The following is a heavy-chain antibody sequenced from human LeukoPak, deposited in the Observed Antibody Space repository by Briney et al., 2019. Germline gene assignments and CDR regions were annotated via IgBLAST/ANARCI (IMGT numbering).Heavy chain of an antibody. D-gene: IGHD3/OR15-3a*01. Sequence: GGSLRLSRAASGFTFSGHAMSWVRQAPGKGLDWVSLITDRGGSTYYADSVKGRFTISRDNPKNTLDLQMNSLRPEDTAVYYCAKDGGRTGWWGGMDVWGQGTTVTVSS. J-gene: IGHJ6*02. V-gene: IGHV3-23*01. CDR1: GFTFSGHA. CDR2: ITDRGGST. CDR3: AKDGGRTGWWGGMDV.